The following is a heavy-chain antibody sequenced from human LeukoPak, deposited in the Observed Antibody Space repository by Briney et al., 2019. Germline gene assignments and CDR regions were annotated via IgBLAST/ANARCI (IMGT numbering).Heavy chain of an antibody. CDR2: IYYSGTT. Sequence: SETLSLTCTVSGGSISSYYWSWIRQPPGKGLEWIGYIYYSGTTNYNPSLKSRVTISVDTSKNQFSLKLNSVTAADTAVYYCARGVYIAAAQYGYWGRGTLVTVSS. CDR1: GGSISSYY. D-gene: IGHD6-13*01. CDR3: ARGVYIAAAQYGY. V-gene: IGHV4-59*01. J-gene: IGHJ4*02.